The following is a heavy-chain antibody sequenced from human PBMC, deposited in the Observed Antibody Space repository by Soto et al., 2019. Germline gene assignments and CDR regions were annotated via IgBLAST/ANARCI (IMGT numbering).Heavy chain of an antibody. CDR2: IYHSGST. CDR3: AGGDYLVFDY. V-gene: IGHV4-30-2*01. D-gene: IGHD4-17*01. CDR1: GGSISSGGYS. J-gene: IGHJ4*02. Sequence: SETLSLTCAVSGGSISSGGYSWSWIRQPPGKGLEWIGYIYHSGSTYYNPSLKSRVTISVDRSKNQFSLKLSSVTAADTAVYYCAGGDYLVFDYWGQGTLVTVSS.